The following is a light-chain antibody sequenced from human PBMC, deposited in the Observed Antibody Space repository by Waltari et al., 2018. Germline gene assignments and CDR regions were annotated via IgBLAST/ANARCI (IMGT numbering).Light chain of an antibody. CDR3: TSYTSRNTLV. Sequence: QSALPQPASVSGSPGQSITISCTGSSRDVGGYTSLSWYQQHPGKVPKVIIFDISNRPSGVSNRFSGSKAGNTASLTISGLQPEDEADYYCTSYTSRNTLVFGTGTKVTVL. J-gene: IGLJ1*01. CDR2: DIS. CDR1: SRDVGGYTS. V-gene: IGLV2-14*01.